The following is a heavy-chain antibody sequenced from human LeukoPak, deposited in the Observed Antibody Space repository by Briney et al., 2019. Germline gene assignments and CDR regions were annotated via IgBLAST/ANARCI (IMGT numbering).Heavy chain of an antibody. CDR2: ISYDGSNK. CDR1: GFTFSSYA. CDR3: ARVHLERRYYMDV. D-gene: IGHD1-1*01. J-gene: IGHJ6*03. V-gene: IGHV3-30-3*01. Sequence: PGRSLRLSCAASGFTFSSYAMHWVRQAPGKGLEWVAVISYDGSNKYYADSVKGRFTISRDNSKNTLYLQMNSLRAEDTAVYYCARVHLERRYYMDVWGKGTTVTVSS.